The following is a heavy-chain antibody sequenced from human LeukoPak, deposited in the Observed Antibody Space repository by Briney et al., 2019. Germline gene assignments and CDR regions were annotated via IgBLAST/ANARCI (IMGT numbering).Heavy chain of an antibody. CDR1: GFSFRDYW. Sequence: GGSLRLSCAASGFSFRDYWMSWVRQAPGKGLEWVADMSPDGSDKTYVDSVKGRLTISRDNAQNTLYLQMNSLRAEDTAVYYCARGTALQDYWGQGTLVTVSS. J-gene: IGHJ4*02. CDR3: ARGTALQDY. D-gene: IGHD2-2*02. V-gene: IGHV3-7*01. CDR2: MSPDGSDK.